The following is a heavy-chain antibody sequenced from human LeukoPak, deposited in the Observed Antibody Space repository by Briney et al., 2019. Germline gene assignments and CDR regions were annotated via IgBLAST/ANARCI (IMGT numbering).Heavy chain of an antibody. CDR2: IRYGGSHQ. J-gene: IGHJ1*01. Sequence: PGRSLRLSCAASGFSFGSYGMHWVRQAPGKGLEWVAFIRYGGSHQFYADPVRGRFTISRDNPKNTLYLQMNSLRGEDTAVYFCARDSGTWFYLQDWGQGTLVTVSS. CDR1: GFSFGSYG. CDR3: ARDSGTWFYLQD. V-gene: IGHV3-33*01. D-gene: IGHD2/OR15-2a*01.